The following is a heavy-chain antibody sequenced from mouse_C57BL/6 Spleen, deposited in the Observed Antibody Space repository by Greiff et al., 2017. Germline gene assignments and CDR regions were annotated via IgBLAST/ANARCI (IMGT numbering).Heavy chain of an antibody. CDR3: ATPIYYDYDADVSYWYFDG. V-gene: IGHV1-64*01. Sequence: QVQLQQPGAELVKPGASVKLSCKASGYTFTSYWMHWVKQRPGQGLEWIGMIHPNSGSTNYNEKFKSKATLTVDKSSSTAYMQLSSLTSEDSAVYYCATPIYYDYDADVSYWYFDGGGTGTTVTVSS. CDR2: IHPNSGST. D-gene: IGHD2-4*01. J-gene: IGHJ1*03. CDR1: GYTFTSYW.